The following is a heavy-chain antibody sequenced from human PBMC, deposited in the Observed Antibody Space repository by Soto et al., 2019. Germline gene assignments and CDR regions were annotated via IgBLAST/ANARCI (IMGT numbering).Heavy chain of an antibody. CDR2: ISGSGGST. CDR1: GFTFSSYG. CDR3: ARSKDYSSSWFDY. D-gene: IGHD6-13*01. V-gene: IGHV3-23*01. Sequence: EVQLLESGGGLVQPGGSLRLSCAASGFTFSSYGMSWVRQAPGKGLEWVSAISGSGGSTYYADSVKGRFTISRDNSKNTLYLQMNSLRAEDTAVYYCARSKDYSSSWFDYWGQGTLVTVSS. J-gene: IGHJ4*02.